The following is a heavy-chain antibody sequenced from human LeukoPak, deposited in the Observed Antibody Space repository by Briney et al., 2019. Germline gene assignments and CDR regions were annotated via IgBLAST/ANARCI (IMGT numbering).Heavy chain of an antibody. Sequence: GASVKVSCKASGYTFTSYGISWVRQAPGQGLEWMGWISAYNGNTNYAQKLQGRVTMTTDTSTSTAYMELRSLRSDDTAVYYCARDPSRLYDGGMRFHYWGQGTLVTVSS. V-gene: IGHV1-18*01. CDR1: GYTFTSYG. CDR2: ISAYNGNT. J-gene: IGHJ4*02. CDR3: ARDPSRLYDGGMRFHY. D-gene: IGHD2-8*01.